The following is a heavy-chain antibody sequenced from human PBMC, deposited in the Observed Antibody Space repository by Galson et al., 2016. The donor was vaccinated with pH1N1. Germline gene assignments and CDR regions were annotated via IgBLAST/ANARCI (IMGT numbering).Heavy chain of an antibody. CDR2: IWYDGSNK. D-gene: IGHD3-22*01. CDR1: GFTFSSYG. J-gene: IGHJ4*02. CDR3: ARGNSYYGDYLGY. Sequence: SLRLSCAASGFTFSSYGMHWVRQAPGKGLEWVAVIWYDGSNKYYADSVKGRFTISRDNSKNTLYMQMNSLRAEDTAVYYCARGNSYYGDYLGYWGQGTHVTASS. V-gene: IGHV3-33*01.